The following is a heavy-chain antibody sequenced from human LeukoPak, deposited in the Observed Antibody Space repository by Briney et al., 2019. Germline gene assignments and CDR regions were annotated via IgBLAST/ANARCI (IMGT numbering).Heavy chain of an antibody. V-gene: IGHV3-30*02. CDR1: GFIFSNYG. CDR3: ATMQWLEGVDWFDP. J-gene: IGHJ5*02. D-gene: IGHD6-19*01. Sequence: GGSLRLSCAASGFIFSNYGMHWVRQAPGKGLEWVAFIRYDESNKFYADSVKGRFTISRDNSKNTLFLQMNSLRAEDTAVYYCATMQWLEGVDWFDPWGQGTLVTVSS. CDR2: IRYDESNK.